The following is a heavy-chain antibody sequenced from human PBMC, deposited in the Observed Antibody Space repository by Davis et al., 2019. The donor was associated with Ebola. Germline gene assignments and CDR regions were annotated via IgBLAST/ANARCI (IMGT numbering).Heavy chain of an antibody. Sequence: GESLKISCKGFGYSFTSYWISWVRQMPGKGLEWMGRIDPSDSYTNYSPSFQGHVTISADKSISTAYLQWSSLKASDTAMYYCASTDYGSGSYYEDYYYYMDVWGKGTTVTVSS. D-gene: IGHD3-10*01. CDR1: GYSFTSYW. CDR3: ASTDYGSGSYYEDYYYYMDV. J-gene: IGHJ6*03. V-gene: IGHV5-10-1*01. CDR2: IDPSDSYT.